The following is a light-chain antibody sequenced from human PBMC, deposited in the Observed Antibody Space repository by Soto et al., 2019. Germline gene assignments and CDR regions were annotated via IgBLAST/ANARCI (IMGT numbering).Light chain of an antibody. V-gene: IGKV3-20*01. CDR2: RTS. CDR1: QSVSSNY. Sequence: EIVLTQSPGTLSLSPGERATLSCRASQSVSSNYLAWYQQKPGQAPRLLMSRTSRRATGIPDRFSGSGSGTDFTLTISRLEPEDFAVYYCQQYGSSGTFGQGTKVDI. J-gene: IGKJ1*01. CDR3: QQYGSSGT.